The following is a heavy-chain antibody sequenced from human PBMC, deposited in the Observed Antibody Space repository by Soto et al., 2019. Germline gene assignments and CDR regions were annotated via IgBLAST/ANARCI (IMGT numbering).Heavy chain of an antibody. V-gene: IGHV4-59*08. J-gene: IGHJ6*03. CDR2: IYYSGST. CDR3: ARRDKDSTSDARRYYYYYLDV. Sequence: PSETLSLTCTVSGGSISSYYWSLIRQPPGKGLEWIGYIYYSGSTNYNPSLKSRVTISVDTSKNQFSLKLSSVTAADTAVYYCARRDKDSTSDARRYYYYYLDVWGKGTTVTVSS. CDR1: GGSISSYY. D-gene: IGHD2-15*01.